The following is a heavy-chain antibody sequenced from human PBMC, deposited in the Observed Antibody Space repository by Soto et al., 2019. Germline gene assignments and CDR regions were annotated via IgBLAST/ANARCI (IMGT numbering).Heavy chain of an antibody. D-gene: IGHD4-17*01. V-gene: IGHV3-15*01. Sequence: EVQVVESGGGLVKPGGYLRLSCAVSGFTFSSTWMNWVRQAPGKGLEWLGRIKSNFDGGTTDYAAPVKGRFTISRDDSKNMLYLQMNSLKTEDTAMYYCSTALTVTNFWGQGTLVTVSS. J-gene: IGHJ4*02. CDR2: IKSNFDGGTT. CDR1: GFTFSSTW. CDR3: STALTVTNF.